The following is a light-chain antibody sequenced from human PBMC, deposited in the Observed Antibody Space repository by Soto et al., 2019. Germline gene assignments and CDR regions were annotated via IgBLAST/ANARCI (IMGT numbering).Light chain of an antibody. CDR2: GAS. CDR3: QQYNNWTPLP. V-gene: IGKV3-15*01. CDR1: QSVSSN. J-gene: IGKJ4*01. Sequence: EIVMTQSPATLSVSPGERATLSCRASQSVSSNLAWYQQKPGQAPRLLIYGASTRATGIPARFSGSGSGTEFTLTSNSLQCEGFAVYFCQQYNNWTPLPFGGGTKVAIK.